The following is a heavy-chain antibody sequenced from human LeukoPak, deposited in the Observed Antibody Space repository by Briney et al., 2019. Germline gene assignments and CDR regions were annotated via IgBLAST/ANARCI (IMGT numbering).Heavy chain of an antibody. V-gene: IGHV3-74*01. Sequence: GGSLRLSCAASGFTFSSYWMHWVRQAPGKGLVWVSRINSGGSSTSYADSVKGRFTISRDNAKNTLYLQMNSLRAEDTAVYYCARSGYSYAPDLYNWFDPWGQGTLVTVSS. CDR3: ARSGYSYAPDLYNWFDP. CDR2: INSGGSST. J-gene: IGHJ5*02. CDR1: GFTFSSYW. D-gene: IGHD5-18*01.